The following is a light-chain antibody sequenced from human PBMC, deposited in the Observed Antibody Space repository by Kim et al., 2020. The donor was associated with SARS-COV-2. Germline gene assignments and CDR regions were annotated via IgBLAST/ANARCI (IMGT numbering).Light chain of an antibody. CDR3: QTWDTGTWV. Sequence: QLVLTQSPSASASLGASVKLTCTLSSGHSNYAIAWHQQQPEKGPRYLMKVNSDGSHNKGDGIPDRFSGSSSGAERYLTISSLQSDDEADYYCQTWDTGTWVFGGGTQLTVL. V-gene: IGLV4-69*01. CDR2: VNSDGSH. CDR1: SGHSNYA. J-gene: IGLJ3*02.